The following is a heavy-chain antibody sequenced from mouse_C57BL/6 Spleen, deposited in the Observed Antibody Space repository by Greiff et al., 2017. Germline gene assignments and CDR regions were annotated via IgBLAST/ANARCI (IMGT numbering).Heavy chain of an antibody. J-gene: IGHJ4*01. Sequence: QVQLQQPGAELVMPGASVKLSCKASGYTFTSYWMHWVKQRPGQGLEWIGEIDPSDSYTNYNQKFKGKSTLTVDKSSSTAYMQLSSLTSEDSAVYYCASGWSNYPGDYWGQGTSVTVSS. CDR1: GYTFTSYW. D-gene: IGHD2-5*01. CDR2: IDPSDSYT. CDR3: ASGWSNYPGDY. V-gene: IGHV1-69*01.